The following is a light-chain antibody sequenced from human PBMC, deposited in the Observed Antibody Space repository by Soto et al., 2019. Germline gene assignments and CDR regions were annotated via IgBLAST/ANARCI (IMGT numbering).Light chain of an antibody. V-gene: IGKV2-28*01. J-gene: IGKJ4*01. CDR1: QSLLHSNGYNY. CDR3: MQALQTPLT. CDR2: LGS. Sequence: DIVMTQSPLSLPVTPGEPASISCRSSQSLLHSNGYNYLDWYLQKPGQSPQLLIYLGSNRASGVLYSFSGIGSGTEFTLKISRVDAEDVGVYYCMQALQTPLTFGGWTKVEIK.